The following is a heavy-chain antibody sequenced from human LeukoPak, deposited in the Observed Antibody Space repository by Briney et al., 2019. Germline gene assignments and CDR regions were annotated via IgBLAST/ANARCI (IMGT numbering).Heavy chain of an antibody. J-gene: IGHJ4*02. CDR2: IIPIFGTA. Sequence: ASVKVSCKASGGTFSSYAISWVRQAPGQGLEWMGGIIPIFGTANYAQKFQGRVTITADESTSTAYMELSSLRSEDTAVYYCARDLMGDFWSGASGYWGQGTLVTVSS. V-gene: IGHV1-69*13. CDR1: GGTFSSYA. CDR3: ARDLMGDFWSGASGY. D-gene: IGHD3-3*01.